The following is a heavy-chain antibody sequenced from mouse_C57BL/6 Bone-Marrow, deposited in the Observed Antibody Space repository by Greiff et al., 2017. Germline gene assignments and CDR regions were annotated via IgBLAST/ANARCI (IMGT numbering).Heavy chain of an antibody. V-gene: IGHV1-74*01. CDR1: GYTFTSYW. Sequence: VQLQQPGAELVKPGASVKVSCKASGYTFTSYWMHWVKQRPGQGLEWIGRIHPSDSDTNYNQKFKGKATLTVDKSSSTAYMQLSSLTCADSAVYSCAIWGLRCGTRFDVWGTGTTVTVSS. CDR3: AIWGLRCGTRFDV. D-gene: IGHD2-4*01. J-gene: IGHJ1*03. CDR2: IHPSDSDT.